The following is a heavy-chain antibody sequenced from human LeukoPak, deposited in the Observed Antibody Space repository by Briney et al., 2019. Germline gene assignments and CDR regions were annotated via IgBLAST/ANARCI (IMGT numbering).Heavy chain of an antibody. CDR1: GYTFTGYY. D-gene: IGHD3-9*01. CDR2: INPNSGGT. J-gene: IGHJ5*02. Sequence: ASVKVSCKASGYTFTGYYMHCVRQAPGQGLEWMGWINPNSGGTNYAQKFQGRVTMTRDTSISTAYMELSRLRSDDTAVYYCASQLPSQYFDWLTYNWFDPWGQGTLVTVSS. CDR3: ASQLPSQYFDWLTYNWFDP. V-gene: IGHV1-2*02.